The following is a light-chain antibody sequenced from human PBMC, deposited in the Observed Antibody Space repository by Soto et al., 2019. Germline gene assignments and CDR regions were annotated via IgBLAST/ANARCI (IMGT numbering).Light chain of an antibody. CDR3: QQYNNWPET. V-gene: IGKV3D-15*01. Sequence: EILLTQSPGTLSLSPGEAATLSCRASQTIGRNYLAWYQQKPGLAPRLLIYDASNRATGIPGRFSGSGSGTEFTLTISSLQSEDFAVYYCQQYNNWPETFGQGTRLEIK. CDR1: QTIGRN. CDR2: DAS. J-gene: IGKJ5*01.